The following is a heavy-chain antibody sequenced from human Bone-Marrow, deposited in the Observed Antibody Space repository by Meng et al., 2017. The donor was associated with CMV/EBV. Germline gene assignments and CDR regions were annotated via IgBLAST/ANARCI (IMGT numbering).Heavy chain of an antibody. Sequence: SVKVSCKASGGTFSSYAISWVRQAPGQGLEWMGGIIPIFGTANYAQKFQGRVTITADKSTSTAYMELSSLRSEDTAVYYCARVRCSSTSCYMGYYFDYWGQGTLVTVSS. CDR1: GGTFSSYA. CDR2: IIPIFGTA. J-gene: IGHJ4*02. CDR3: ARVRCSSTSCYMGYYFDY. V-gene: IGHV1-69*06. D-gene: IGHD2-2*02.